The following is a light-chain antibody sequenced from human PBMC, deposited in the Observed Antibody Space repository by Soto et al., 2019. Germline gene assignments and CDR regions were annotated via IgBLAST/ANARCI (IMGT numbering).Light chain of an antibody. CDR1: SSDVGGYSY. V-gene: IGLV2-11*01. CDR3: CSSAGSYSYV. J-gene: IGLJ1*01. Sequence: QSALTQPRSVSGSPGQSVTISCTGTSSDVGGYSYVSWYQQHPGKAPKLMIYDVSKRPSGVPDRFSGSKSGNTSSLTISGLHDDDEAYYYCCSSAGSYSYVFGTGTKLTVL. CDR2: DVS.